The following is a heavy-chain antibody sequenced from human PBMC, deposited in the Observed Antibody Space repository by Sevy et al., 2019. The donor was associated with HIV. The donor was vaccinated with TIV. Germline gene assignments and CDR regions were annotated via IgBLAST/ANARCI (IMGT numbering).Heavy chain of an antibody. CDR2: ISYDGSNK. D-gene: IGHD5-12*01. Sequence: GGSLRLSCAASGFTFSSYGMHWVRQAPGKGLEWVAVISYDGSNKYYADSVKGRFTISRDNSKNTLYLQMNSLRAEDTAVYYCAKEVVATITSLMLYWGQGTLVTVSS. J-gene: IGHJ4*02. CDR3: AKEVVATITSLMLY. CDR1: GFTFSSYG. V-gene: IGHV3-30*18.